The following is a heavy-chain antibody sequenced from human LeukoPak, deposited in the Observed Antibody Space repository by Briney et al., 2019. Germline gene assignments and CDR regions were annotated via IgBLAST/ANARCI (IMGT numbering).Heavy chain of an antibody. J-gene: IGHJ4*02. Sequence: PSETLSLTCTVSGGSISSYYWSWVRQAPGKGLEWVSYISSSGSTIYYADSVKGRFTISRDNAKNSLYLQMNSLRAEDTAVYYCANWALLWFGDLPYQEYDYWGQGTLVTVSS. CDR2: ISSSGSTI. V-gene: IGHV3-11*01. CDR1: GGSISSYY. CDR3: ANWALLWFGDLPYQEYDY. D-gene: IGHD3-10*01.